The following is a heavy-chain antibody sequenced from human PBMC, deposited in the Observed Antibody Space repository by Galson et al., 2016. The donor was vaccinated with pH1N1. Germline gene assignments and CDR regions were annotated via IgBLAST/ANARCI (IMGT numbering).Heavy chain of an antibody. CDR2: LYWDDDE. V-gene: IGHV2-5*02. J-gene: IGHJ3*02. CDR1: GFSLTTSGVG. Sequence: PALVKPTQTLTLTCPFSGFSLTTSGVGVGWIRQPPGTALEWLALLYWDDDERYSPSLKNRLTITKDTSKNQVVLTMTNMEPVDTATYFCAHREVMITNAFDIWGQGTMVTVPS. D-gene: IGHD3-16*01. CDR3: AHREVMITNAFDI.